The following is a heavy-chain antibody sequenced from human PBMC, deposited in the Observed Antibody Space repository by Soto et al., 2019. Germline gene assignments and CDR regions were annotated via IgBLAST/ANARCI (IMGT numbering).Heavy chain of an antibody. D-gene: IGHD3-22*01. CDR3: ARDGSYYDSSGYYYGDY. Sequence: GASVKVSCKASGYTFTSYGISWVRQAPGQGLEWMGWISAYNGNTNYAQKLQGRVTMTTDTSTSTTYMELRSLRSDDTAVYYCARDGSYYDSSGYYYGDYWGQGTLVTVSS. CDR1: GYTFTSYG. CDR2: ISAYNGNT. J-gene: IGHJ4*02. V-gene: IGHV1-18*01.